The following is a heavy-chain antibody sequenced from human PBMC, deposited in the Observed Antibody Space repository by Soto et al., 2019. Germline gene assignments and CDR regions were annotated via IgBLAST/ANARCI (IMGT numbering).Heavy chain of an antibody. CDR2: IYHSGNT. J-gene: IGHJ4*02. CDR1: GYSISLGYY. D-gene: IGHD6-25*01. CDR3: ARVKLAGSGRFDE. Sequence: SEPLSLTCAVSGYSISLGYYWGWIRQPPGKGLEWIGSIYHSGNTYYNPSLKSRVSISLDTSKNHFSLELTSVTAADTAVYYWARVKLAGSGRFDEWGLGNLVTV. V-gene: IGHV4-38-2*01.